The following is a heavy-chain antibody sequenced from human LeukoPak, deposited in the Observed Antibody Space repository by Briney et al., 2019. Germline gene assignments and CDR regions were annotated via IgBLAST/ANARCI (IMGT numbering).Heavy chain of an antibody. V-gene: IGHV1-8*03. Sequence: ASVKVSCKASGYTFTSYDINWVRQATGQGLEWMGWMNPNSGNTGYAQKFQGRVTITRNTSISTAYMELSSLRSEDTAVYYCARGRDWDYYGSGSYDYWAQGTLVTVSS. CDR3: ARGRDWDYYGSGSYDY. J-gene: IGHJ4*02. D-gene: IGHD3-10*01. CDR1: GYTFTSYD. CDR2: MNPNSGNT.